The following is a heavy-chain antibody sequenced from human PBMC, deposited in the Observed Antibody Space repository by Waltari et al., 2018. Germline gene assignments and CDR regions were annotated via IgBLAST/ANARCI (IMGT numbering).Heavy chain of an antibody. CDR3: AKGRRNELQGLSYFDS. CDR2: ISYDGSNK. J-gene: IGHJ4*02. V-gene: IGHV3-30*18. Sequence: QVHLVESGGGVVQPGKSLRLSCVVSGLTFNSYGLPWVRQAPGKGLEWVAIISYDGSNKYYGDSVKGRFTISRDNSNNTLYLRMNSLRPEDTAVYYCAKGRRNELQGLSYFDSWGQGTLVTVSS. D-gene: IGHD1-7*01. CDR1: GLTFNSYG.